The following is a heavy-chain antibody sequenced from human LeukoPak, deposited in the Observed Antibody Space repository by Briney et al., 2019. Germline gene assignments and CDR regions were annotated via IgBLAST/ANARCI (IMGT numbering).Heavy chain of an antibody. Sequence: GGSLRLSCAASGFAFSNAWMSWVRQAPGKGLEWVARIKRKSDGGTTDYAAPVKGRFIISRDDSENTLYLQMNSLEIEDTAVYRCAFYYGPGSSHHGIVHYWGRGTLVTVSS. CDR3: AFYYGPGSSHHGIVHY. CDR1: GFAFSNAW. V-gene: IGHV3-15*01. CDR2: IKRKSDGGTT. D-gene: IGHD3-10*01. J-gene: IGHJ4*02.